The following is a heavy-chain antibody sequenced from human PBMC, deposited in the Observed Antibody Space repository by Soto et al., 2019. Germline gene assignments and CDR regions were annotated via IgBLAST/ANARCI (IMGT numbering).Heavy chain of an antibody. D-gene: IGHD5-12*01. CDR3: AKRYSGYDDAFDI. Sequence: PSKTLSLTCTVSGGSISSYYWSWIRQPPGKGLEWIGYIYYSGSTNYNPSLKSRVTISVDTSKNQFSLKLSSVTAADTAVYYCAKRYSGYDDAFDIWGQGTMVTVSS. CDR2: IYYSGST. V-gene: IGHV4-59*08. J-gene: IGHJ3*02. CDR1: GGSISSYY.